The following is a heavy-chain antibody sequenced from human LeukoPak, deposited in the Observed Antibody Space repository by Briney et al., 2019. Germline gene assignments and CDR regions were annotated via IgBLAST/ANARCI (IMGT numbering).Heavy chain of an antibody. V-gene: IGHV4-31*03. J-gene: IGHJ3*02. D-gene: IGHD3-22*01. Sequence: SETLSLTCTVSGGSISSGGYYWSWIRQHPGKGLEWIGYIHYSGSTYYNPSLKSRVSMSVDTSKNQFSLKLSSVTAADTAVYYCARGRAYYDSKAFDIWGQGTMVTVSS. CDR2: IHYSGST. CDR3: ARGRAYYDSKAFDI. CDR1: GGSISSGGYY.